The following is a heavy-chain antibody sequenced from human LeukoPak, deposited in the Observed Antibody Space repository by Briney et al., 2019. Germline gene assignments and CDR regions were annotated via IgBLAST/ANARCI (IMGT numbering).Heavy chain of an antibody. CDR1: GGSIIIDNYY. J-gene: IGHJ3*01. CDR2: AHYSGDA. Sequence: SETLSLTCIVSGGSIIIDNYYWAWIRQPPGKGLEWIGSAHYSGDAYYNPSLKSRVTISVDTSNNQFSLKLNSVTAADTAVYYCARERILCLGEFDAFDFWGQGTMVTVSS. V-gene: IGHV4-39*07. D-gene: IGHD3-10*01. CDR3: ARERILCLGEFDAFDF.